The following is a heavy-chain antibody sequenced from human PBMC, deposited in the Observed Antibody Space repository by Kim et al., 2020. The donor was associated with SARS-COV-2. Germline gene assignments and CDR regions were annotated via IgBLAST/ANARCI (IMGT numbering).Heavy chain of an antibody. J-gene: IGHJ4*02. V-gene: IGHV3-11*03. CDR3: ASAYRISLDY. CDR2: YT. D-gene: IGHD3-16*01. Sequence: YTNYADSVKGRFTISRDNAKNSLYLQMNSLRAEDMAVYYCASAYRISLDYWGQGTLVTVSS.